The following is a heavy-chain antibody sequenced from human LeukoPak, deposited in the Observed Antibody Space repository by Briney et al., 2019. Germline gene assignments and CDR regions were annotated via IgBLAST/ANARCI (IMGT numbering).Heavy chain of an antibody. V-gene: IGHV1-69*04. Sequence: ASVKVSCKASGGTFSSYAISWVRQAPGQGLEWMGRIIPILGIANYAQKFQGRVTITADKSTSTAYMELSSLRSEDTAVYYCARVYFIAAAGYFDYWGQGTLVTVSS. CDR3: ARVYFIAAAGYFDY. J-gene: IGHJ4*02. D-gene: IGHD6-13*01. CDR2: IIPILGIA. CDR1: GGTFSSYA.